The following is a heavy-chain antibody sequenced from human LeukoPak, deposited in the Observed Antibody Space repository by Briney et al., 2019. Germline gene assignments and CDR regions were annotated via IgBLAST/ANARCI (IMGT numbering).Heavy chain of an antibody. D-gene: IGHD3-22*01. CDR3: ARDGDYYDSSGYRANFDY. V-gene: IGHV3-21*01. J-gene: IGHJ4*02. Sequence: GGSLRLSCAASGFTFGSYSMNWVRQAPGKGLEWVSSISSSSSSYIYYADSVKGRFTISRDNAKNSLYLQMNSLRAEDTAVYYCARDGDYYDSSGYRANFDYWGQGTLVTVSS. CDR2: ISSSSSSYI. CDR1: GFTFGSYS.